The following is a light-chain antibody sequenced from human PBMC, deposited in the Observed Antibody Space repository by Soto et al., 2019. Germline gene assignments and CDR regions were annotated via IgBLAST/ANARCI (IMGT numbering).Light chain of an antibody. CDR1: QSVGST. CDR2: GAY. Sequence: DIKMTQSPPSLSVSVGDRVTITCRASQSVGSTLDWYQDKPGQAPKLLIYGAYNWETGVPSTFSGSGSGTEFTFTISSLRSEDIAAYHCQQYYNLWTFGHGTKVDI. V-gene: IGKV1-33*01. J-gene: IGKJ1*01. CDR3: QQYYNLWT.